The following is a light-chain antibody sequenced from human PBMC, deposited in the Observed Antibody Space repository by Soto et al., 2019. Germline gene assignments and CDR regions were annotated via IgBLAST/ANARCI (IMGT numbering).Light chain of an antibody. J-gene: IGKJ1*01. V-gene: IGKV3-20*01. CDR2: GAS. CDR1: QSVSSSY. CDR3: QQYGSSLTWT. Sequence: EIVLTQSPGTLSLSPGERATLSCRASQSVSSSYLAWYQQKPGQAPTLLTYGASFRATGIPDRFSGSGSGTEFTLTISRREPEDCAVYYCQQYGSSLTWTFGQGTKVEIK.